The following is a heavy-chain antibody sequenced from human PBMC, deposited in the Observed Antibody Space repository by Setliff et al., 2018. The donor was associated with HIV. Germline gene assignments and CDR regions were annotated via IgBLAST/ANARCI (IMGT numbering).Heavy chain of an antibody. V-gene: IGHV4-4*07. CDR1: GGSISSYY. J-gene: IGHJ5*02. CDR2: VYPTGST. Sequence: SETLSLTCTVSGGSISSYYWGWIRQPAGKGLEWIGRVYPTGSTNYNPSLKSRVAISVDTSENQFSLKLNSVTAADTAVYYCARRGRDGVLIVFATGFDPWGQGTLVTVSS. D-gene: IGHD2-8*01. CDR3: ARRGRDGVLIVFATGFDP.